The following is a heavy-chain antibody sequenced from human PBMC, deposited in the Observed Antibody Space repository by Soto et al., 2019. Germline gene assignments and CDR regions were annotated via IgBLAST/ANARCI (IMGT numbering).Heavy chain of an antibody. D-gene: IGHD1-26*01. CDR2: IHITGGT. Sequence: SETLSLTCTVSGGSMSIGDYYGSWIHQPPWNCLEWIGYIHITGGTYYNPSLKSRVTTSVDTSKNQFSLYLSSVTAEDTAVYYCARDARTYSGSIRHLDYWGQGTLVTVAS. CDR3: ARDARTYSGSIRHLDY. V-gene: IGHV4-30-4*01. J-gene: IGHJ4*02. CDR1: GGSMSIGDYY.